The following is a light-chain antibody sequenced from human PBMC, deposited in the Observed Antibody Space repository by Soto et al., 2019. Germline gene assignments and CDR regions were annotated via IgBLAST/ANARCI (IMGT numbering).Light chain of an antibody. J-gene: IGKJ2*01. CDR1: QSVRDN. Sequence: ETLLTQSPATLSVSPGERATLSCRASQSVRDNLAWYQQKPGQAPRLLIYGASTRAPGIPDRFSGSGFGTEFSLTISSLQSEDFAFYYCQQHNDWPPSTFGQGTKLEIK. CDR3: QQHNDWPPST. V-gene: IGKV3-15*01. CDR2: GAS.